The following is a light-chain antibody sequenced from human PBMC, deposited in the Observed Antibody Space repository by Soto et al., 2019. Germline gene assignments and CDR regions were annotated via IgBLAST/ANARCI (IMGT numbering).Light chain of an antibody. J-gene: IGKJ5*01. Sequence: DIQMTQSPSSLSASVGDRVTITCRASQSISSYLNWYQQKPGKAPKHLMYAASSLQSGVPSRFSGSGAGTDFTLTISSLPPEEFATYYCQQSYSTPITVGQGTRLQIK. CDR3: QQSYSTPIT. CDR1: QSISSY. V-gene: IGKV1-39*01. CDR2: AAS.